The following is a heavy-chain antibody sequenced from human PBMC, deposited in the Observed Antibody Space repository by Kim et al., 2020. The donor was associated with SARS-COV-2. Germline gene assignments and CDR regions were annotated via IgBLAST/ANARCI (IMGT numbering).Heavy chain of an antibody. V-gene: IGHV3-9*01. Sequence: DSGKGRFTISRDNAKNCLYLEMNSLSAEDTALYYCAKVLRGRNYYFYGMDVWGQGTTVTVSS. J-gene: IGHJ6*02. CDR3: AKVLRGRNYYFYGMDV. D-gene: IGHD2-15*01.